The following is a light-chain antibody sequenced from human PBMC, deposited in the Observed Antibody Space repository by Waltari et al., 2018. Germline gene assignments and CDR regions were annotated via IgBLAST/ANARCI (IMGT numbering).Light chain of an antibody. CDR2: GAS. V-gene: IGKV3-20*01. CDR1: QSVSSSY. Sequence: DIVLTPSPGTLSLSPGGRATLSCRASQSVSSSYLAWYQQKPGQAPRLLIYGASSRATGIPDRFSGSGSGTDFTLTISRLEPEDFAVYYCQQYGSSLWTFGQGTKVEIK. J-gene: IGKJ1*01. CDR3: QQYGSSLWT.